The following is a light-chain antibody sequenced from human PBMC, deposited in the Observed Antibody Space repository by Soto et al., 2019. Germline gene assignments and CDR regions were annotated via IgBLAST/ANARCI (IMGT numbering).Light chain of an antibody. Sequence: EVVLTPSPGTLSLSPGERGTLSCRASQSVDSSTLAWYQQKPGQAPRLLISGASKMATGTTDRFSGSGSGTDCTLTSGRLEPEDFAVYYCQHFDDELPFGGGTKVAIK. CDR2: GAS. CDR1: QSVDSST. J-gene: IGKJ4*01. V-gene: IGKV3-20*01. CDR3: QHFDDELP.